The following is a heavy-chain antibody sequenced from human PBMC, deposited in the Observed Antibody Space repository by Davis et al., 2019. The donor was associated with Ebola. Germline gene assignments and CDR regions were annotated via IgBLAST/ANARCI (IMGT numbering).Heavy chain of an antibody. CDR2: IYYSGST. D-gene: IGHD1-14*01. J-gene: IGHJ5*02. CDR1: GGSISSYY. Sequence: PSETLSLTCTVSGGSISSYYWSWIRQPAGKGLEWIGNIYYSGSTYYNPSLKSRVTISVDTSKNQFSLKLSSVTAADTAVYYCARLFGNQLLVRHHGAQYNWFDPWGQGTLVTVSS. CDR3: ARLFGNQLLVRHHGAQYNWFDP. V-gene: IGHV4-59*06.